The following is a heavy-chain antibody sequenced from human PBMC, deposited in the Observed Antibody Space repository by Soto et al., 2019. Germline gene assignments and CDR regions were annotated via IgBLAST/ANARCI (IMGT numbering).Heavy chain of an antibody. J-gene: IGHJ4*02. V-gene: IGHV4-4*02. CDR2: IYHSGST. D-gene: IGHD2-21*01. CDR1: SGSISSSNW. Sequence: QVQLQESGPGLVKPSGTLSLTCAVSSGSISSSNWWSWVRQPPGKGLEWIGEIYHSGSTNYNPSLKSRGTISVDKSKNQFSLKLSSVTAADTAVYYCARTAYCGGDCYPGPLDYWGQGTLVTVSS. CDR3: ARTAYCGGDCYPGPLDY.